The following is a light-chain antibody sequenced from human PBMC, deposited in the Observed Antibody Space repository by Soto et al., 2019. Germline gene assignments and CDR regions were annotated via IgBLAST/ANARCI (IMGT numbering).Light chain of an antibody. Sequence: LLTQSPATLSVSPGERVTLSCRASQSVSSSLAWYQQKPGQSPRLLIYGASSRATGIPDRFSGSGSGTDFTLTISRLEPEDFAVYYCQQYGSSPWTFGQGTKVDIK. J-gene: IGKJ1*01. V-gene: IGKV3-20*01. CDR2: GAS. CDR3: QQYGSSPWT. CDR1: QSVSSS.